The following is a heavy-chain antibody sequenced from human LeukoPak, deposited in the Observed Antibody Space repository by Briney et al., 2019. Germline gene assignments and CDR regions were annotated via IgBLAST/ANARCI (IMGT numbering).Heavy chain of an antibody. CDR2: IYSGGST. CDR1: GFTVSSNY. CDR3: ARDGGDYGDYSALDY. Sequence: GGSLRLSCAASGFTVSSNYMSWVGQAPGKGLEWVSVIYSGGSTHYADSVKGRFTISRDNSKNTLYLQMNSLRAEDTAVYYCARDGGDYGDYSALDYWGQGTLVTVSS. V-gene: IGHV3-53*01. D-gene: IGHD4-17*01. J-gene: IGHJ4*02.